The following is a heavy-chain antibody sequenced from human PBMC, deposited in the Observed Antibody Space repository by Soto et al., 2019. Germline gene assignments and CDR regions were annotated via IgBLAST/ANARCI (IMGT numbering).Heavy chain of an antibody. J-gene: IGHJ5*02. Sequence: QITLKESGPTLVKPTQTLTLTCTFSGFSLTTSGVGVGWIRQPPGKALEWLALIYWDDDKRYSPSLNSRLTIYKDHTKNQVVLTIPNMDPADTATYFCAQRTTTVTWWFDPWGQGTLVTVSS. CDR1: GFSLTTSGVG. V-gene: IGHV2-5*02. CDR2: IYWDDDK. D-gene: IGHD4-17*01. CDR3: AQRTTTVTWWFDP.